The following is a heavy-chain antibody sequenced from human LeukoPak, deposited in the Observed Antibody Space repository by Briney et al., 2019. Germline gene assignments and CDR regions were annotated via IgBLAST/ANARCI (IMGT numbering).Heavy chain of an antibody. CDR3: ARGRQGAKTRYFDL. Sequence: TGGSLRLSCAASGIIFSNYAMHWVRQGPGKGLECVSTISSDGGSTYYANSVKGRSIISRDNSKNTLHLQMGSLRAEDMAVYYCARGRQGAKTRYFDLWGRGTRVTVSS. CDR2: ISSDGGST. D-gene: IGHD1-26*01. J-gene: IGHJ2*01. CDR1: GIIFSNYA. V-gene: IGHV3-64*01.